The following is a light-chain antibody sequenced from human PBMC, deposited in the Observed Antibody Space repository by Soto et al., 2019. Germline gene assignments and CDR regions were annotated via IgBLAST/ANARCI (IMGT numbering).Light chain of an antibody. CDR2: AAS. V-gene: IGKV1-39*01. Sequence: DIQMTQSPSSLSASVGDRVTITCRASQSISSYFNWYQQKPGKAPKLLIYAASSLQSGVPPRFSGSGSGTDFTLTISSLQPEDFATYYCQQSYSTPRYTFGQGTKLEIK. CDR1: QSISSY. CDR3: QQSYSTPRYT. J-gene: IGKJ2*01.